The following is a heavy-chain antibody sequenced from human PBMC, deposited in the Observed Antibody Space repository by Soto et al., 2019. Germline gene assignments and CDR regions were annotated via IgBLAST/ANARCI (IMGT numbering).Heavy chain of an antibody. CDR3: TTVWTTVHPYEIFREGI. CDR1: GFTFTNAW. D-gene: IGHD3-9*01. CDR2: IKSKSDGATT. Sequence: GGSLRLSSAASGFTFTNAWMNWVRQAPGKGLEWVGRIKSKSDGATTDYAAPVKGRFTISRDDSKDTLYLQMNGLKTEDTAVYFCTTVWTTVHPYEIFREGIWGPGTIVTVSS. J-gene: IGHJ3*02. V-gene: IGHV3-15*01.